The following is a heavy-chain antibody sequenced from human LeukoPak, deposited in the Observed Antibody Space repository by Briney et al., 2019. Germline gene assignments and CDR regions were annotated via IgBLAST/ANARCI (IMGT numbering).Heavy chain of an antibody. CDR2: IYYSGTT. V-gene: IGHV4-39*01. CDR1: GGSISSSHYY. Sequence: SETLSPTCTVSGGSISSSHYYWGWIRQTPGEGLEWIGTIYYSGTTYYNPSLESRATISEDTSKNQFSLTLKAVTAADTAVYYCARQISDYYYYYIDVWGKGTTVSVSS. D-gene: IGHD3-10*01. CDR3: ARQISDYYYYYIDV. J-gene: IGHJ6*03.